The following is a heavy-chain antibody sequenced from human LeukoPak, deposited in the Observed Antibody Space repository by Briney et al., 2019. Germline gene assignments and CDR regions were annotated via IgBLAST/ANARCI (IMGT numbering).Heavy chain of an antibody. D-gene: IGHD6-19*01. CDR2: INSGVSST. CDR1: GFTFSSYW. V-gene: IGHV3-74*01. CDR3: ARIPDSSGWYSGDY. Sequence: PAGSLRLSCAASGFTFSSYWMHWVGQAPGKGLVGVSRINSGVSSTGYADSVKGRFTTSRDNAKNKLYLQMNSLRAEDTAVYYCARIPDSSGWYSGDYWGQVTLVTVSS. J-gene: IGHJ4*02.